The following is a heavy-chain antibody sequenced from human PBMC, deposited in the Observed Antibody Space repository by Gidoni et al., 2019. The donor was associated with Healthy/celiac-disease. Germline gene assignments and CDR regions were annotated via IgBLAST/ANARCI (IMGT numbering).Heavy chain of an antibody. CDR3: ARDYIAAAGRVVDY. CDR2: ISSSSSTI. D-gene: IGHD6-13*01. J-gene: IGHJ4*02. Sequence: EVQLVESGGGLVQPGGSLRLSCAASGFPFSSYSMNWVRQAPGKGLEWVSYISSSSSTIYYADSVKGRFTISRDNAKNSLYLQMNSLRAEDTAVYYCARDYIAAAGRVVDYWGQGTLVTVSS. V-gene: IGHV3-48*01. CDR1: GFPFSSYS.